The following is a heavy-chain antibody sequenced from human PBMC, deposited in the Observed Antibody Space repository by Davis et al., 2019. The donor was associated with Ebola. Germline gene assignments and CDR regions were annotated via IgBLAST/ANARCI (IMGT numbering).Heavy chain of an antibody. Sequence: ASVKVSCKASGYTFTSYYMHWVRHAPGQGLEWMGIINPSGGSTSYAQKFQGRVTMTRDTSTSTVYMELSSLRSDDTAVYYCARDCSSTSCYYSMDIWGQGTTVTVSS. CDR1: GYTFTSYY. V-gene: IGHV1-46*01. D-gene: IGHD2-2*01. CDR3: ARDCSSTSCYYSMDI. CDR2: INPSGGST. J-gene: IGHJ6*02.